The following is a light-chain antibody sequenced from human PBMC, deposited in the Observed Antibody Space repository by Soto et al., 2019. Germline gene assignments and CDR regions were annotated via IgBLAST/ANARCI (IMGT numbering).Light chain of an antibody. CDR3: SSSTNTNTLVI. J-gene: IGLJ2*01. CDR1: NSDIGRYKF. CDR2: EGT. Sequence: QSALTQPASVSGSPGQSITISCTGTNSDIGRYKFVSWFQQHPGKAPKLMIFEGTNRPSGVSNRFSGSKSGNTASLTISGPQAEDEAIYFCSSSTNTNTLVIFGGGTKLTVL. V-gene: IGLV2-14*01.